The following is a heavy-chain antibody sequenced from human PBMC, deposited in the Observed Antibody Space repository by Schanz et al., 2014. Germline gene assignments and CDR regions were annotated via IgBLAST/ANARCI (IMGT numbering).Heavy chain of an antibody. Sequence: QVQLVESGGGVAQPGRSLRLSCAASGFTFSSYGMHWVRQAPGKGLEWVAVILYDGSNKYYADSVKGRFTISRDNSKNTLYLQMNNLRAEDTALYYCARDSGSSSWYPSDYWGQGTLVTVSS. D-gene: IGHD6-13*01. CDR2: ILYDGSNK. CDR3: ARDSGSSSWYPSDY. V-gene: IGHV3-30*03. CDR1: GFTFSSYG. J-gene: IGHJ4*02.